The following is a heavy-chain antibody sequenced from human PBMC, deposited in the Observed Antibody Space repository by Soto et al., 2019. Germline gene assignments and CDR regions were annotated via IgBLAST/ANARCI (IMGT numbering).Heavy chain of an antibody. CDR3: AKESSSSPYFDY. Sequence: GESLKISCAASGFTFSSYAMSWVRQAPGKGLEWVSAISGSGGSTYYADSVKGRFTISRDNSKNTLYLQMNSLRAEDTAVYYCAKESSSSPYFDYWGQGTLVTVSS. J-gene: IGHJ4*02. CDR1: GFTFSSYA. D-gene: IGHD6-6*01. CDR2: ISGSGGST. V-gene: IGHV3-23*01.